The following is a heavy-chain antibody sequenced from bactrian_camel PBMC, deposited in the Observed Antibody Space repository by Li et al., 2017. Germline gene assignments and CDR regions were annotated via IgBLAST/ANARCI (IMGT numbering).Heavy chain of an antibody. D-gene: IGHD3*01. V-gene: IGHV3S53*01. J-gene: IGHJ4*01. Sequence: HVQLVESGGGLVQPGGSLRLSCGISGYHYPNHCMGWFRRVPGKESEGVAVISNDGTTTYADFARGRFTISRIDAKNTLYLQMNKLKPEDTAVYYCVTSMLGPNAGFGQGTQVTVS. CDR2: ISNDGTT. CDR1: GYHYPNHC.